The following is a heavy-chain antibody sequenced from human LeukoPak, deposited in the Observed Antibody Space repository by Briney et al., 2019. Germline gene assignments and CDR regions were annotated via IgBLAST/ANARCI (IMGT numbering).Heavy chain of an antibody. CDR3: ARDLAAWDV. J-gene: IGHJ6*04. CDR1: GFTFSNYW. V-gene: IGHV3-7*01. CDR2: INPDGSEK. Sequence: PGGSLRLSCAASGFTFSNYWMSWVRQAPGKGLEWVANINPDGSEKYSVDSVTGRFTISRDNAESTMFLQMNTLRADDSAVYYCARDLAAWDVWGKGTTVTVSS.